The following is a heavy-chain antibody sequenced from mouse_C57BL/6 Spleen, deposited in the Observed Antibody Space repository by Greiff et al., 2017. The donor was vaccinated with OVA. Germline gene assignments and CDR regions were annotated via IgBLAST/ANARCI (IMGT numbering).Heavy chain of an antibody. CDR3: ASSGLP. V-gene: IGHV1-26*01. Sequence: EVQLQQSGPELVKPGASVKISCKASGYTFTDYYMNWVKQSHGKSLEWIGDINPNNGGTSYNQKFKGKATLTVDKSSSTAYMELRSLTSEDSAVYYCASSGLPWGQGTTLTVSS. CDR2: INPNNGGT. D-gene: IGHD1-3*01. J-gene: IGHJ2*01. CDR1: GYTFTDYY.